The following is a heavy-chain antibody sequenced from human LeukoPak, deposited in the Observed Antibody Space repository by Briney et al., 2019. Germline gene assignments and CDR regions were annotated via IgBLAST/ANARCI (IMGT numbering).Heavy chain of an antibody. D-gene: IGHD2-8*01. Sequence: ASVKVSCKASGGTFSSYAISWVRQAPGQGLEWMGGIIPIFGTANYAQKFQGRVTITADESTSTAYMELSSLRSEDTAAYYCARADGVATVLGPGYFQHWGQGTLVTVSS. J-gene: IGHJ1*01. CDR3: ARADGVATVLGPGYFQH. CDR1: GGTFSSYA. V-gene: IGHV1-69*13. CDR2: IIPIFGTA.